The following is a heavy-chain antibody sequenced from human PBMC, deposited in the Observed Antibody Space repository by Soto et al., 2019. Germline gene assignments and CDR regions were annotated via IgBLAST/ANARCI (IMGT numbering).Heavy chain of an antibody. V-gene: IGHV3-15*01. J-gene: IGHJ4*02. Sequence: GGSLRLSCAASGFKFSDAWMSWVHQAPGKXLEWVGRIKSKTDRETVDYAAPVKGRFSISRDDSKNTLYLEMRGLATEDTAVYYCTTVDYSDTIGYYSLDYWGQGTLVTVSS. CDR3: TTVDYSDTIGYYSLDY. CDR1: GFKFSDAW. CDR2: IKSKTDRETV. D-gene: IGHD3-22*01.